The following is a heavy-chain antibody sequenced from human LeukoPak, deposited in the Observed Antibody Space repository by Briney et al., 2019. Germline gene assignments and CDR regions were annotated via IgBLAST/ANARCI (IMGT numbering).Heavy chain of an antibody. J-gene: IGHJ6*02. CDR3: AGLPTEHYYYYGMDV. CDR1: GFTFSMSA. D-gene: IGHD4-11*01. Sequence: TGGSLRLSCLGSGFTFSMSAMHWVRQAPGKGLEWVAVISYDGSNKYYADSVKGRFTISRDNSKNTLYLQMNSLRAEDTAVYYCAGLPTEHYYYYGMDVWGQGTTVTVSS. CDR2: ISYDGSNK. V-gene: IGHV3-30-3*02.